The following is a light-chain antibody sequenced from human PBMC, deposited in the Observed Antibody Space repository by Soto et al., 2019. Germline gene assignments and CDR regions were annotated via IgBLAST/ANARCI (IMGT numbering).Light chain of an antibody. Sequence: DIQLTQSPSFVSASVGDRVTVTCRASQDINSYVAWYQQKPGTAPKLLIYAASTLHSAVPARFSGGGSGTEFTLTISSLQPQDLATYYCQQLSVYPRTFGQGTKVEL. V-gene: IGKV1-9*01. CDR1: QDINSY. CDR3: QQLSVYPRT. CDR2: AAS. J-gene: IGKJ1*01.